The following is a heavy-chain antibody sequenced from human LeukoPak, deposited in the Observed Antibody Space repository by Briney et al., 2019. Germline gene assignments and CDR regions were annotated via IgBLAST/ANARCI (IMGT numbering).Heavy chain of an antibody. CDR3: ARGSPGLFWALSV. Sequence: SVTVSCKASGGTFSSYAIRWVRQAPGQGLEWMGGIIPIFGTANYAQKFQGRVTITTDESTSTAYMELSSLRSEDTAVYYCARGSPGLFWALSVWGQGTLVTVSS. V-gene: IGHV1-69*05. CDR2: IIPIFGTA. J-gene: IGHJ4*02. D-gene: IGHD3-16*01. CDR1: GGTFSSYA.